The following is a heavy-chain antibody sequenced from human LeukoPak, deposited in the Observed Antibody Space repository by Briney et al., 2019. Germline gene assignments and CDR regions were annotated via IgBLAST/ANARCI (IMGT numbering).Heavy chain of an antibody. CDR3: ATGPSGYFFNY. D-gene: IGHD2-8*02. CDR2: ISSSGGTI. J-gene: IGHJ4*02. CDR1: GFTFGDYA. V-gene: IGHV3-11*04. Sequence: PGRSLRLSCIASGFTFGDYAMSWFRQAPGQGPEWISYISSSGGTIFYADSVKGRFTISRDNAKNSVYLQMNSLRAEDTAVYYCATGPSGYFFNYWGQGTLVTVS.